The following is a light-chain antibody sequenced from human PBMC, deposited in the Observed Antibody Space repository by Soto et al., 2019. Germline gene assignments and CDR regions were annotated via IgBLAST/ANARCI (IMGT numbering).Light chain of an antibody. CDR2: DVS. CDR3: CSYAGSSQYV. Sequence: QSALTQPRSVSGSPGQSVTISCTATTSDVGGFNSVSWYQQHPGKAPQLIIYDVSTRPSGVPARFSGSKSGRTASLTISGLQAEDEADYHCCSYAGSSQYVFXTGTKVTVL. CDR1: TSDVGGFNS. V-gene: IGLV2-11*01. J-gene: IGLJ1*01.